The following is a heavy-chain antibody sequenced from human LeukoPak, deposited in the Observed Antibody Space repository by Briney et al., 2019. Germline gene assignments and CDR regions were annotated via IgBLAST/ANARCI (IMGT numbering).Heavy chain of an antibody. CDR2: INPSGGST. CDR1: GYTFTSYY. D-gene: IGHD3-16*02. CDR3: ARRYDYVWGSYRPFGY. Sequence: ASVKVSCKASGYTFTSYYMHWVRQAPGQGLEWMGIINPSGGSTSYAQKFQGRVTMTRDMSTSTVYMELSSLRSEDTAVYYCARRYDYVWGSYRPFGYWGQGTLVTVSS. V-gene: IGHV1-46*01. J-gene: IGHJ4*02.